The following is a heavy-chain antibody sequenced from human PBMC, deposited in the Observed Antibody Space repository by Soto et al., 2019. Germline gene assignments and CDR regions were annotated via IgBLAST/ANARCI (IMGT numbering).Heavy chain of an antibody. CDR2: IDPSGGST. D-gene: IGHD3-22*01. J-gene: IGHJ4*02. CDR1: GFTFTTYY. CDR3: ARVPYDTTGYYGC. V-gene: IGHV1-46*01. Sequence: ASVKVSCKTSGFTFTTYYIHWVRQAPGQGLEWMGMIDPSGGSTTYAQKFQGRITMTSDMSTSTVYMELSSLRSDDTAVYYCARVPYDTTGYYGCWGQGXLVTVYS.